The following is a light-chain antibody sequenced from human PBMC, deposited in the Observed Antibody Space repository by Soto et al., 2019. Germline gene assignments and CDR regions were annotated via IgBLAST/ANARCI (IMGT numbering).Light chain of an antibody. CDR1: QSVTTR. Sequence: EIVLTQSPDTLSLSPGGRATLSCRASQSVTTRLAWYQQKPGQPPRLLISGASVRASGVPVRISGSGSGTDFTLTISRLEPEDFGTYYCQQYNDSFPYTFGQGTKLEIK. V-gene: IGKV3-20*01. J-gene: IGKJ2*01. CDR3: QQYNDSFPYT. CDR2: GAS.